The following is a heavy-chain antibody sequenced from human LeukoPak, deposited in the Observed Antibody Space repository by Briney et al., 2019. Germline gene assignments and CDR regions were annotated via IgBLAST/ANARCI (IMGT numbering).Heavy chain of an antibody. CDR2: ISYDGSNK. CDR3: AREFDGDYWAVAYYYYGMDV. V-gene: IGHV3-30*04. Sequence: GRSLRLSCAASGFTFSSYAMHWVRQAPGKGLEWVAVISYDGSNKYYADSAKGRFTISRDNSKNTLYLQMNSLRAEDTAVYYCAREFDGDYWAVAYYYYGMDVWGKGTTVTVSS. D-gene: IGHD2-21*02. J-gene: IGHJ6*04. CDR1: GFTFSSYA.